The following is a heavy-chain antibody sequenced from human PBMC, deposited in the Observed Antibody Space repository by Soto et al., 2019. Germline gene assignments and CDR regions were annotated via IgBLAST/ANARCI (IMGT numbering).Heavy chain of an antibody. CDR1: GFTFSSYS. V-gene: IGHV3-21*01. D-gene: IGHD6-6*01. J-gene: IGHJ6*02. CDR2: ISSSSSYI. Sequence: PGGSLRLSCAASGFTFSSYSMDWVRQAPGKGLEWVSSISSSSSYIYYADSVEGRFTISRDNAKNSLYLQMNSLRAEDTAVYYCARGSLAARPLHYYGMDVWGQGTTVTVSS. CDR3: ARGSLAARPLHYYGMDV.